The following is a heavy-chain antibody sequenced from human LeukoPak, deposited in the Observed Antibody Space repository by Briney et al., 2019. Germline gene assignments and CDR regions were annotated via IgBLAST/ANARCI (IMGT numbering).Heavy chain of an antibody. J-gene: IGHJ4*02. CDR1: GYTFTGYY. CDR3: ARGREYYYDCSGYSLVYFDY. V-gene: IGHV1-2*02. Sequence: GASVKVSCKASGYTFTGYYMHWVRQAPGQGLERMGWINPNSGGTNYAQKFQGRVTMTRDTSISTAYMELSRLRSDDTAVYYCARGREYYYDCSGYSLVYFDYWGQGTLVTVSS. CDR2: INPNSGGT. D-gene: IGHD3-22*01.